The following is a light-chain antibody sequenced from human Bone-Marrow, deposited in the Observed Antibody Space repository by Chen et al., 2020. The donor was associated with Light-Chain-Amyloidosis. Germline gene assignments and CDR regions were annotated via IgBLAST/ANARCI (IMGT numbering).Light chain of an antibody. CDR2: GSS. V-gene: IGKV3-20*01. Sequence: EIVLTHPPGTLSLSQGEGANLSCRASQTISSNSLTLYQRKFGQATRLLIFGSSSRATGIPDRFTGSGSGTDFTLTINRLEPEDFAMYCCQQYGTSPLTFGGGTKVEIK. J-gene: IGKJ4*01. CDR1: QTISSNS. CDR3: QQYGTSPLT.